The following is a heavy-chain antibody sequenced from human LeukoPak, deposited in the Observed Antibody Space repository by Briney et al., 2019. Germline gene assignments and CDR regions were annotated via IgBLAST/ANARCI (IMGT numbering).Heavy chain of an antibody. CDR3: ARDFILTGYYIESDY. J-gene: IGHJ4*02. CDR2: ITASGTAM. V-gene: IGHV3-48*04. CDR1: GFTFSSYS. D-gene: IGHD3-9*01. Sequence: GGSLRLSCAASGFTFSSYSMNWVRQAPGKGLEWVSHITASGTAMFYADSVKGRFTISRDNAKNSLYLQMNSLRAEDTAVYYCARDFILTGYYIESDYWGQGTLVTVSS.